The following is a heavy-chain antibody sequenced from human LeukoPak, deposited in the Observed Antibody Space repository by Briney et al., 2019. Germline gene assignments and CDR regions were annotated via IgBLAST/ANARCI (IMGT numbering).Heavy chain of an antibody. CDR2: IIPIFGTA. J-gene: IGHJ6*03. Sequence: GASVKVSCKASGGTFSSYAISWVRQAPGQGLEWMGGIIPIFGTANYAQKFQGRVTIIADESTSTAYMELSSLRSEDTAVYHCASFYGSGSPHYYYYYMDVWGKGTTVTVSS. CDR1: GGTFSSYA. CDR3: ASFYGSGSPHYYYYYMDV. D-gene: IGHD3-10*01. V-gene: IGHV1-69*13.